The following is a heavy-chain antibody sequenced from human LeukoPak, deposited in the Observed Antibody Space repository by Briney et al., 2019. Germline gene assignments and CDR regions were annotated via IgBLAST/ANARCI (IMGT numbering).Heavy chain of an antibody. CDR3: AKDIVVVPAPVGYFDL. CDR1: GFSFSSYA. D-gene: IGHD2-2*01. Sequence: GGSLRLSCAASGFSFSSYAMSWVRQAPGKGLEWGSGICGSGGSTYYADSVKGRFTISRDNSKNTEYLQMNSLRAEDTAVYYCAKDIVVVPAPVGYFDLWGRGTLVTVSS. V-gene: IGHV3-23*01. CDR2: ICGSGGST. J-gene: IGHJ2*01.